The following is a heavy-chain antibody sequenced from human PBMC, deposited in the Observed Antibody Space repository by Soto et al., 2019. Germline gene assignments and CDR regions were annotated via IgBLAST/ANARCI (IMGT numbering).Heavy chain of an antibody. D-gene: IGHD5-18*01. J-gene: IGHJ6*02. V-gene: IGHV5-51*01. CDR1: GYSFTSYW. CDR3: ARLDVDTALDYHSYGMDV. CDR2: IYPGDSDT. Sequence: PGESLKISCKGSGYSFTSYWIGWVRQMPGKGLEWMGIIYPGDSDTRYSPSFQGQVTISADKSISTAYLQWSSLKASDTAMYYCARLDVDTALDYHSYGMDVWGQGTTVTVSS.